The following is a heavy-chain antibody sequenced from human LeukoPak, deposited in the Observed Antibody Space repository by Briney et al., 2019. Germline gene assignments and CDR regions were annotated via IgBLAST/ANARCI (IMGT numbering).Heavy chain of an antibody. J-gene: IGHJ6*02. CDR2: IYPGDSET. Sequence: PGESLQISCKGSGYSFTSYWIGWVRQMPGKGLEWMGIIYPGDSETRYSPSFQGQVTISADQSISTAYLQWSSLKASDTAIYYCARQEEASGSYYNGARYYYGMDVWGQGTTVTVSS. CDR1: GYSFTSYW. CDR3: ARQEEASGSYYNGARYYYGMDV. V-gene: IGHV5-51*01. D-gene: IGHD3-10*01.